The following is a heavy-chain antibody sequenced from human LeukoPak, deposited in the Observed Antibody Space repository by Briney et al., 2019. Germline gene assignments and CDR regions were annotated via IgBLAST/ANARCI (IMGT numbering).Heavy chain of an antibody. CDR1: GGSFSGYY. Sequence: SGTLSLTCAVYGGSFSGYYWSWIRQPPGKGLEWIGEINHSGSTNYNPSLKSQVTISVDTSKNQFSLKLSSVTAADTAVYYCARGVYDYVWGSYRHDAFDIWGQGTMVTVSS. CDR3: ARGVYDYVWGSYRHDAFDI. D-gene: IGHD3-16*02. J-gene: IGHJ3*02. V-gene: IGHV4-34*01. CDR2: INHSGST.